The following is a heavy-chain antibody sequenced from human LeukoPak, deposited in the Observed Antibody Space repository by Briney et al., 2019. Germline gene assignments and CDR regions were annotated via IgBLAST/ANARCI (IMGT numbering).Heavy chain of an antibody. CDR3: ASGWFVSSSPDY. Sequence: GGSLRLSCAASGFTFSSYSMNWVRQAPGKGLEWVSSISSSSSHIYYADSVKGRFTISRDNAKNSLYLQMNSLRAEDTAVYYCASGWFVSSSPDYWGQGTLVTVSS. CDR2: ISSSSSHI. D-gene: IGHD3-10*01. V-gene: IGHV3-21*01. CDR1: GFTFSSYS. J-gene: IGHJ4*02.